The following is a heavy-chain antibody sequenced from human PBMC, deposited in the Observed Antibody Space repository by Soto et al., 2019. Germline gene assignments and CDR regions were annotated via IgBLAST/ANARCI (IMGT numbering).Heavy chain of an antibody. CDR1: GGSFSGYY. D-gene: IGHD3-10*01. Sequence: SETLSLTCAVYGGSFSGYYWSWIRQPPGKGLEWIGEINHSGSTNYNPSLKSRVTISVDTSKNQFSLKLSSVTAADTAVYYCARERLHYYGSGSRGIDPWGQGTLVTVS. V-gene: IGHV4-34*01. CDR3: ARERLHYYGSGSRGIDP. J-gene: IGHJ5*02. CDR2: INHSGST.